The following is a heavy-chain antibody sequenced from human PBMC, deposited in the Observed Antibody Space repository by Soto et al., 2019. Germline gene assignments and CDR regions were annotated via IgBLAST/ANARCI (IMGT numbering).Heavy chain of an antibody. CDR1: GGSISSSSYY. D-gene: IGHD2-15*01. CDR3: ARHRTYCTGPFAGGGSCYPTPEYFQH. Sequence: SETLSLTCTVSGGSISSSSYYWGWIRQPPGKGLEWIGSIYYSGSTYYNPSLKSRVTISVDTSKNQFSLKLSSVTAADTAVYYCARHRTYCTGPFAGGGSCYPTPEYFQHWGQGTLVTVSS. V-gene: IGHV4-39*01. J-gene: IGHJ1*01. CDR2: IYYSGST.